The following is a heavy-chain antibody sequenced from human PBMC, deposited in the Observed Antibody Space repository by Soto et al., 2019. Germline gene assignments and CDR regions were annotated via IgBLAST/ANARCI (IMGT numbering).Heavy chain of an antibody. D-gene: IGHD2-21*02. Sequence: ASVKVSCKASGYTFTGYYMHWVRQAPGQGLEWMGWINPNSGGTNYAQKFRGWVTMTRDTSISTAYMELSRLRSDDTAVYYCARGYCGGDCYDAFDIWGQGTMVTVSS. V-gene: IGHV1-2*04. CDR2: INPNSGGT. CDR3: ARGYCGGDCYDAFDI. CDR1: GYTFTGYY. J-gene: IGHJ3*02.